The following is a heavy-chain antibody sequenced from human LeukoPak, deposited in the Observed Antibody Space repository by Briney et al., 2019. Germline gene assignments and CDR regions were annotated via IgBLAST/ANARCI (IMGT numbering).Heavy chain of an antibody. V-gene: IGHV1-8*01. J-gene: IGHJ5*02. Sequence: GASVKVSCKPSVYTFTSYDINWVRQATGQGLEWMGWMNLNSGNIGYAQKLQGTVTMTRNTSISTAYKELSSLRSEDTAVYYCARGYPGIAVAGRKTNWFDPWGQGTLVTVSS. D-gene: IGHD6-19*01. CDR2: MNLNSGNI. CDR1: VYTFTSYD. CDR3: ARGYPGIAVAGRKTNWFDP.